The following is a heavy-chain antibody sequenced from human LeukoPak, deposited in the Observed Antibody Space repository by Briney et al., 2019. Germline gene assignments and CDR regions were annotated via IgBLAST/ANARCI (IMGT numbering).Heavy chain of an antibody. Sequence: GGSLRLSCAASGFTFSSFAMSWVRHAPGKGREGVSAISGSGGSTYYADSVKGRFTISRDNSKNTLYLQMNSLRAEDTAVYYCAKTTYGDFPADYWGQGTLVTVSS. J-gene: IGHJ4*02. V-gene: IGHV3-23*01. CDR3: AKTTYGDFPADY. D-gene: IGHD4-17*01. CDR2: ISGSGGST. CDR1: GFTFSSFA.